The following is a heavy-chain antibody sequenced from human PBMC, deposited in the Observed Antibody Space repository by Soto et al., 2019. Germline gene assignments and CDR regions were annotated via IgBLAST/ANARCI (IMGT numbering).Heavy chain of an antibody. J-gene: IGHJ4*02. Sequence: SETLSITCTFSGGSVSSGRYYWSWSRQPPGKGLEWIGYIYYSGRTSYNSSLKSRVTISVDTSKDQFSLMLSSVTAADTAIYYCARSGAGSGWLGGQGTLVTVSS. CDR2: IYYSGRT. D-gene: IGHD6-19*01. V-gene: IGHV4-61*01. CDR3: ARSGAGSGWL. CDR1: GGSVSSGRYY.